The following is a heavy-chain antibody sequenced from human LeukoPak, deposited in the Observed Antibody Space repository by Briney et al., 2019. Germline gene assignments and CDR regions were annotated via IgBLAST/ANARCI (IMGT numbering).Heavy chain of an antibody. CDR1: GFTFSSYA. V-gene: IGHV3-23*01. Sequence: SGGSLRLSCAASGFTFSSYAMSWVRQAPGKGLEWVSAISGSGGSTYYADSVKGRFTISRDNSKNTLYLRMNSLRAEDTAVYYCAKDLGVLRPYYFDYWGQGTLVTVSS. CDR3: AKDLGVLRPYYFDY. CDR2: ISGSGGST. D-gene: IGHD3-16*01. J-gene: IGHJ4*02.